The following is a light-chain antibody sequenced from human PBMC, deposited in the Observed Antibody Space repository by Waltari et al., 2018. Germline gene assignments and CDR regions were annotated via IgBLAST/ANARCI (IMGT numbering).Light chain of an antibody. CDR2: GTS. CDR3: QQYGSPWT. J-gene: IGKJ1*01. CDR1: QSVSTSY. Sequence: EIVLTQSPGTLSLSPGERATLSCRASQSVSTSYLGWYQHKGGQPPRLLIYGTSTRATGIPDRFSGSGSGTDFTLTISRLEPEDFAVYYCQQYGSPWTFGQGTKVEIK. V-gene: IGKV3-20*01.